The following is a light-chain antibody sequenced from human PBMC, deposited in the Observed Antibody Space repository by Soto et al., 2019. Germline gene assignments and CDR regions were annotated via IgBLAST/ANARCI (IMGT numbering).Light chain of an antibody. Sequence: DIQLTQSPSSLSASVGDRVTIPCRSSQRISNYLNWYQHRPGKAPNLLIYAASSLKSGVPSRFSGSESGTDFTLTITSLQPEDSATYYCQQSYSTPIAFGQGRRLEIK. CDR1: QRISNY. CDR3: QQSYSTPIA. V-gene: IGKV1-39*01. J-gene: IGKJ5*01. CDR2: AAS.